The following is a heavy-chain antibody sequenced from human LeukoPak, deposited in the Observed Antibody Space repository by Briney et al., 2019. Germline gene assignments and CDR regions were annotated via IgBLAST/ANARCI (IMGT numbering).Heavy chain of an antibody. CDR2: IKEDGSIE. CDR3: VSQQLAPP. D-gene: IGHD5-24*01. V-gene: IGHV3-7*01. Sequence: PGGSLRLSCAASGFAFSNYWMSCVRQAPGKGLEWVANIKEDGSIEDYVDSVKGRFTVSRDNAKNSLYLQMNSLRVEDTAVYYCVSQQLAPPWGQGTLVTVSS. J-gene: IGHJ5*02. CDR1: GFAFSNYW.